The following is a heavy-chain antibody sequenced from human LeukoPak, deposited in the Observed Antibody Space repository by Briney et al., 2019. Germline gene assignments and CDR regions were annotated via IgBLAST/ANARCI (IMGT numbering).Heavy chain of an antibody. CDR2: INPNSGGT. J-gene: IGHJ4*02. Sequence: ASVKVSCKASGYTFTGYYMHWVRQAPGQGLECMGRINPNSGGTNYAQKFQGRVTMTRDTSISTAYMELSRLRSDDTAVYYCARGDCSSTSCYYYDSSGVPTQDYWGQGTLVTVSS. CDR1: GYTFTGYY. D-gene: IGHD2-2*01. CDR3: ARGDCSSTSCYYYDSSGVPTQDY. V-gene: IGHV1-2*06.